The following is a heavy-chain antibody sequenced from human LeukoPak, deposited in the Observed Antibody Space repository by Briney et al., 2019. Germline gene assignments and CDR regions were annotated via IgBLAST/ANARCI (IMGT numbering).Heavy chain of an antibody. Sequence: ASVKVSCKASEGTFSSYAISWVRQAPGQGLEWMGGIIPIFGTANYAQKFQGRVTITADESTSTAYMELSSLRSEDTAVYYCARVVSNYYYGMDVWGQGTTVTVSS. CDR3: ARVVSNYYYGMDV. J-gene: IGHJ6*02. V-gene: IGHV1-69*13. CDR2: IIPIFGTA. CDR1: EGTFSSYA.